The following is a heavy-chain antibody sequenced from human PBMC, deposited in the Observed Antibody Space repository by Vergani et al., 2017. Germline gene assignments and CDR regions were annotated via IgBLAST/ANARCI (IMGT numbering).Heavy chain of an antibody. CDR3: AKDHERTFDY. J-gene: IGHJ4*02. CDR2: ISSSSSYT. V-gene: IGHV3-11*05. Sequence: QVQLVESGGGVVQPGRSLRLSCAASGFTFSDYYMSWIRQAPGKGLEWVSYISSSSSYTNYADSVKGRFTISRDNAKNSLYLQMNSLRAEDTAVYYCAKDHERTFDYWGQGTLVTVSS. CDR1: GFTFSDYY.